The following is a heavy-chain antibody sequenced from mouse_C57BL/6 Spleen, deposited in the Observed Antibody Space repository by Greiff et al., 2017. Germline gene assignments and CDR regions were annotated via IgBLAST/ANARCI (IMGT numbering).Heavy chain of an antibody. J-gene: IGHJ1*03. CDR3: ARPVVGDGYFDV. CDR2: IDPSDSYT. D-gene: IGHD1-1*01. CDR1: GYTFTSYW. V-gene: IGHV1-50*01. Sequence: VQLQQPGAELVKPGASVTLSCKASGYTFTSYWMQWVKQRPGQGLEWIGEIDPSDSYTNYNQKFKGKATLTVDTSSSTAYMQLSSLTSEDSAVYYCARPVVGDGYFDVWGTGTTVTVSS.